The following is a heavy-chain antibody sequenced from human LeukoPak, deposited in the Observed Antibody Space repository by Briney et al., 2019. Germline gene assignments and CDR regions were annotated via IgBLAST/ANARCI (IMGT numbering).Heavy chain of an antibody. D-gene: IGHD1-26*01. V-gene: IGHV1-46*01. CDR1: GYTFTSYY. CDR2: ISPSGGST. J-gene: IGHJ4*02. CDR3: ARVSPSGSYYGRYDY. Sequence: GASVKVSCKPSGYTFTSYYLHWVRQAPGQGLEWMGIISPSGGSTSYAQKFQGRVTMTRDTSTSTVYMELSSLRSEDTAVYYCARVSPSGSYYGRYDYWGQGTLVTVSS.